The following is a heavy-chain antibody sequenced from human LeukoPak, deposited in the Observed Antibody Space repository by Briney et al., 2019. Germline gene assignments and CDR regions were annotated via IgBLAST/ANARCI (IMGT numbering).Heavy chain of an antibody. CDR2: IYYSGST. D-gene: IGHD1-26*01. CDR1: GGSISSSGYY. J-gene: IGHJ5*02. Sequence: SETLSLTCTGSGGSISSSGYYWGWIRQPPGEGLEWIASIYYSGSTYYNPSLKSRVTISVDTSKNQLSLKLSSLTAADTAVYYCARHEYSGSYYGLSWFDPWGQGTLVTVSS. CDR3: ARHEYSGSYYGLSWFDP. V-gene: IGHV4-39*01.